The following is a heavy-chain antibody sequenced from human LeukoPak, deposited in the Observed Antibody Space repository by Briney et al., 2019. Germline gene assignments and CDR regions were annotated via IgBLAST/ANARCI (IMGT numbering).Heavy chain of an antibody. Sequence: GSLRLSCAASGFTFSSYSMNWVRRAPGKGLEWVSYISSSSSTIYYADSVKGRFTISRDNAKNLLYLQMNSLRAEDTAVYYCARERWDYSIDYWGQGTLVTVSS. D-gene: IGHD4-11*01. CDR1: GFTFSSYS. J-gene: IGHJ4*02. CDR3: ARERWDYSIDY. CDR2: ISSSSSTI. V-gene: IGHV3-48*01.